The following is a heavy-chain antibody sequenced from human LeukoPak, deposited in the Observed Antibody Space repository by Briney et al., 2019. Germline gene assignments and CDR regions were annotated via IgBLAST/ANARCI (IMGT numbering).Heavy chain of an antibody. Sequence: PGGSLRLSCVASGFTFRRYDMHWVRQAPGKGLEWVGVIANDGRNEIYADSVKGRFTISRDNSKNTLYLQMNSLRAEDTAVYYCARAAAVSGAFRDNWFDPGGQGTLVTVSA. CDR2: IANDGRNE. D-gene: IGHD6-13*01. CDR3: ARAAAVSGAFRDNWFDP. CDR1: GFTFRRYD. V-gene: IGHV3-30*04. J-gene: IGHJ5*02.